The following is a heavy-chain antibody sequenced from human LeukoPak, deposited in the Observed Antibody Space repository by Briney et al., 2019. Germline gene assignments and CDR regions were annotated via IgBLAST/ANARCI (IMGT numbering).Heavy chain of an antibody. D-gene: IGHD3-16*01. CDR2: IYYSGST. Sequence: SETLSLTCTVSGGSISSGGYYWSWIRQHPGKGLEWIGYIYYSGSTYYNPSLKSRVTISVDTSKNQFSLKLSSVTAADTAVYYCARVIDLITPAAFDIWGQGTMVTVSS. J-gene: IGHJ3*02. V-gene: IGHV4-30-4*08. CDR3: ARVIDLITPAAFDI. CDR1: GGSISSGGYY.